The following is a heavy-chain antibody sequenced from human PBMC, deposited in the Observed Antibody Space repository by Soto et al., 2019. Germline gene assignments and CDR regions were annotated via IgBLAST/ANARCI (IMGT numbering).Heavy chain of an antibody. CDR1: GYTFTSYY. D-gene: IGHD4-17*01. J-gene: IGHJ4*02. CDR3: ARDGAVTYFDY. CDR2: INPSGGST. Sequence: RASVKVSCKASGYTFTSYYMHWVRQAPGQGLEWMGIINPSGGSTSYAQKFQGRVTMTRDTSTGTVYMELSSLRSEDTAVYYCARDGAVTYFDYWGQGTLVTVSS. V-gene: IGHV1-46*01.